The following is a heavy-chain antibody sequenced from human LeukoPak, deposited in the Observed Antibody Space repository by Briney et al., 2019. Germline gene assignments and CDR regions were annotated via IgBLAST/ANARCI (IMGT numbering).Heavy chain of an antibody. CDR3: ARGFWGLRSGGTCYLPDY. V-gene: IGHV1-46*01. J-gene: IGHJ4*02. D-gene: IGHD2-15*01. CDR2: MNSSSGST. CDR1: GYSFTTYY. Sequence: PLASVKVSCKASGYSFTTYYMHWVRQAPGQGLEWMGIMNSSSGSTTYAQKFQGRVAMTRDMSTSTVYMELSGLRFEDTAVYYCARGFWGLRSGGTCYLPDYWGQGTLVTVSS.